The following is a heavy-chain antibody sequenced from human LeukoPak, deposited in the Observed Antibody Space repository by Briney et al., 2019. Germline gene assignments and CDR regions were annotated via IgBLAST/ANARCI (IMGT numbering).Heavy chain of an antibody. CDR3: ARVIAVAGRYYFDY. CDR1: GGSISSYY. CDR2: IYYSGST. J-gene: IGHJ4*02. Sequence: SETLSLTCTVSGGSISSYYWSWIRQPPGKGLEWIGYIYYSGSTNYNPSLKSRVTISVDASKNQFSLKLSSVTAADTAVYYCARVIAVAGRYYFDYWGQGTLVTVSS. D-gene: IGHD6-19*01. V-gene: IGHV4-59*01.